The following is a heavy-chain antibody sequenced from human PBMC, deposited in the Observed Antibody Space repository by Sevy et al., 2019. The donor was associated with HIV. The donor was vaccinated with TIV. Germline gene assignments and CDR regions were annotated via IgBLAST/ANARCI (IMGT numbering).Heavy chain of an antibody. D-gene: IGHD6-13*01. Sequence: GGSLRLSCAASGFTFSDHYMEWVRQAPGKGLEWVGRIRNKADSYNTEYAASVKGRFTISRDDSKNSLYLLMNSLKTEDTAVYNCAAHTGIAAAGRVFDYWRQGTLVTVSS. CDR3: AAHTGIAAAGRVFDY. CDR2: IRNKADSYNT. J-gene: IGHJ4*02. CDR1: GFTFSDHY. V-gene: IGHV3-72*01.